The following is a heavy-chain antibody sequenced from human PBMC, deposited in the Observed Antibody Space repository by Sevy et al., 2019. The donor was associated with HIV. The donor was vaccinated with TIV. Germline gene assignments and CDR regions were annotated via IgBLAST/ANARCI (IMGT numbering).Heavy chain of an antibody. D-gene: IGHD3-16*02. V-gene: IGHV3-33*01. CDR1: GFSFSSYG. J-gene: IGHJ4*02. Sequence: GGSLRLSCAASGFSFSSYGMHWVRQAPGKGLEWVAVLWYDGSNKYYGHSVKGRFTISRDNSKNTLYLQMNSLRADDTAMYYCARAWGSYRYARLDYWGQGTLVTVSS. CDR3: ARAWGSYRYARLDY. CDR2: LWYDGSNK.